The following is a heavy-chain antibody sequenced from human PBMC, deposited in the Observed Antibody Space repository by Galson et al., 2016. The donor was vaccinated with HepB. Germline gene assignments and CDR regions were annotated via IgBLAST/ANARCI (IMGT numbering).Heavy chain of an antibody. V-gene: IGHV3-48*03. CDR2: ISSSGSII. J-gene: IGHJ4*02. Sequence: SLRLSCAASGFTFSSYEMNWVRQAPGKGLEWVSYISSSGSIIYYADSVKGRFTISRENATNSLYLQMNSLRAEDTAVYYCANGAVTAVHWGQGTLVTCSS. D-gene: IGHD2-21*02. CDR3: ANGAVTAVH. CDR1: GFTFSSYE.